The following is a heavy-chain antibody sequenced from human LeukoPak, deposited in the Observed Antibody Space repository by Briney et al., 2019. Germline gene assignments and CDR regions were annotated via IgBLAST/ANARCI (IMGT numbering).Heavy chain of an antibody. CDR3: AREALVLNAFDI. D-gene: IGHD6-13*01. Sequence: GGSLRLSCTVSGFTVSSNSMSWVRQAPGKGLEWVSFIYSDNTHYSDSVKGRFTISRDNAKNSLYLQMNSLRAEDTAVYYCAREALVLNAFDIWGQGTMVTVSS. V-gene: IGHV3-53*01. J-gene: IGHJ3*02. CDR2: IYSDNT. CDR1: GFTVSSNS.